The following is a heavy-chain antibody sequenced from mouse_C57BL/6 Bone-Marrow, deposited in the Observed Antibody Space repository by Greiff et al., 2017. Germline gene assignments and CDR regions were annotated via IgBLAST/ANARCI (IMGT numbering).Heavy chain of an antibody. J-gene: IGHJ2*01. Sequence: DVKLVESGAELVKPGASVTLSCTASGFTINDYYMHWVKQRPEQGLEWIGSIDPEYGETTYAPKFPGKATITADTSSNTAYLQLRSLTSEDTAVYYCAHSIYYYGSSPCDYWGQGTTLTVSA. CDR3: AHSIYYYGSSPCDY. D-gene: IGHD1-1*01. CDR1: GFTINDYY. CDR2: IDPEYGET. V-gene: IGHV14-2*01.